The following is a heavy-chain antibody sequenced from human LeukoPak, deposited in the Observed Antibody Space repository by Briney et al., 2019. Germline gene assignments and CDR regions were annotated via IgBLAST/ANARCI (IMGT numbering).Heavy chain of an antibody. CDR1: AYSISSGYY. CDR2: IYHSGST. D-gene: IGHD4-23*01. V-gene: IGHV4-38-2*02. J-gene: IGHJ4*02. Sequence: PSETLSLTCTVSAYSISSGYYWGWIRQPPGKGLEWIGSIYHSGSTYYNPSLKSRVTISVDTSKNQFSLKLSSVTAADTAVYYCAGRWGYGGTGAFDYWGQGTLVTVSS. CDR3: AGRWGYGGTGAFDY.